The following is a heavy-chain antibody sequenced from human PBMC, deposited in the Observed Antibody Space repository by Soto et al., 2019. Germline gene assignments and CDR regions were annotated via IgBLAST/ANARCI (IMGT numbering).Heavy chain of an antibody. Sequence: ASVKVSCKASGYTFTGYYMHWVRQAPGQGLEWMGWINPNSGGTNYAQKFQGRVTMTRDTSISTAYMELSRLRSDDTAVYYCARDWMVTPSGWFDPWGQGTRVTVSS. CDR3: ARDWMVTPSGWFDP. D-gene: IGHD2-21*02. J-gene: IGHJ5*02. CDR2: INPNSGGT. V-gene: IGHV1-2*02. CDR1: GYTFTGYY.